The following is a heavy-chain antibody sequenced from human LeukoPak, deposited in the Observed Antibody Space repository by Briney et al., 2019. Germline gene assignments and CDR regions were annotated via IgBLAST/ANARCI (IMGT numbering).Heavy chain of an antibody. CDR3: AKRYCSSTTCYDDRGAFGY. V-gene: IGHV4-59*08. CDR1: GGSISSYY. J-gene: IGHJ4*02. Sequence: SETLSLTCTVSGGSISSYYWSWIRQPPGKGLEWIGSIYHSGSTYYNPSLKSRVTISVDTSKNQFSLKLSSVTAADTAVYYCAKRYCSSTTCYDDRGAFGYWGQGTLVTVSS. CDR2: IYHSGST. D-gene: IGHD2-2*01.